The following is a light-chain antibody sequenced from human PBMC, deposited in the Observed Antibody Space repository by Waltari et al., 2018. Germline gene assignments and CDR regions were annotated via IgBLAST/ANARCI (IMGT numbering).Light chain of an antibody. Sequence: QSVLTQPPSVSAAPGQTVTISCSGSNPNMGTNHASWYRQVPGRPPKLLIYDNDSRPSGIPDRFSGSKSGTSATLDITGLQTGDEAGYYCATWDSGPKAVVFGGGTRLTVL. CDR3: ATWDSGPKAVV. V-gene: IGLV1-51*01. J-gene: IGLJ2*01. CDR2: DND. CDR1: NPNMGTNH.